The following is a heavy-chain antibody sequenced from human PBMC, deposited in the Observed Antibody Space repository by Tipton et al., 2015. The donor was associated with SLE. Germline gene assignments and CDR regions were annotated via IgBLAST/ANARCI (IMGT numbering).Heavy chain of an antibody. Sequence: LRLSCTVSGGSIGGCYLIWGRQPAGKGLEWIGRLYTSASTIYNPSLKSRVTPSSDTSKNQFSLKLSSVTAADTAVYYCVRLELPATKADYWGPGTLVTVSS. D-gene: IGHD5-24*01. J-gene: IGHJ4*02. CDR2: LYTSAST. V-gene: IGHV4-4*07. CDR3: VRLELPATKADY. CDR1: GGSIGGCY.